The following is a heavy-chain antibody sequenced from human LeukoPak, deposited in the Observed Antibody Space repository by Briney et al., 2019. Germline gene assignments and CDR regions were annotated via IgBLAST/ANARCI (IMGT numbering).Heavy chain of an antibody. D-gene: IGHD6-13*01. CDR2: INPSGGST. V-gene: IGHV1-46*01. CDR1: GYIFTGYY. J-gene: IGHJ5*02. CDR3: AKGIAAAGTGENWFDP. Sequence: ASVKVSCKASGYIFTGYYIHWVRQAPGQGLEWMGIINPSGGSTSYAQKFQGRVTMTRDTSTSTVYMELSSLRSEDTAVYYCAKGIAAAGTGENWFDPWGQGTLVTVSS.